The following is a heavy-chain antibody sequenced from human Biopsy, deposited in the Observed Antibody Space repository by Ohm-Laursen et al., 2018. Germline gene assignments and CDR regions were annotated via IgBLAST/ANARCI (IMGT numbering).Heavy chain of an antibody. CDR1: GASVKTSGYF. J-gene: IGHJ2*01. V-gene: IGHV4-31*03. D-gene: IGHD3-9*01. CDR2: ISYNERT. Sequence: SDTLSLTCRVSGASVKTSGYFWAWTRQRPGKGLEWIGYISYNERTHYNPSLTSRLAISFDTSNNRISLQLRSVSVADTAVYYCVREPKTGTAEAWYFDLWGRGSPVTVPS. CDR3: VREPKTGTAEAWYFDL.